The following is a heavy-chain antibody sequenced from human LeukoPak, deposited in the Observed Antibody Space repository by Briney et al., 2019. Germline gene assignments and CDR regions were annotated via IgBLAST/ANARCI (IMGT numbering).Heavy chain of an antibody. V-gene: IGHV1-69*04. Sequence: GASVKVSCKASGGTFSRYAISWVRQAPGQGLEWMGRIIPILGIANYAQKFQGRVTITADKSTSTAYMELSSLRSEDTAVYYCARDFSWTGDYYYYGMDVWGQGTTVTVSS. J-gene: IGHJ6*02. CDR1: GGTFSRYA. CDR3: ARDFSWTGDYYYYGMDV. CDR2: IIPILGIA. D-gene: IGHD3/OR15-3a*01.